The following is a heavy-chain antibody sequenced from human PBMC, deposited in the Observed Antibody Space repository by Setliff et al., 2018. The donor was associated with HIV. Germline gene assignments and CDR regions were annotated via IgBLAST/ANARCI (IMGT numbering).Heavy chain of an antibody. D-gene: IGHD6-19*01. J-gene: IGHJ5*02. Sequence: GESLKISCKGSGYIFTKYWIAWVRQMPGKGLEWMGIIYPGDSDPRYSPSFQGQVTISVDKSISTAYLQWSSLKASDTAMYYCARPRGMAGVNWFDPWGQGTLVTVSS. CDR2: IYPGDSDP. CDR3: ARPRGMAGVNWFDP. V-gene: IGHV5-51*01. CDR1: GYIFTKYW.